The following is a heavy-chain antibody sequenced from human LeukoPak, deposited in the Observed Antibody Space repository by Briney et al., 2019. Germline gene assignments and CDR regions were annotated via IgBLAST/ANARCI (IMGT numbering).Heavy chain of an antibody. Sequence: GGSLRLSCAASGFTFSSYWMSWVRQAPGQGLEWVAVIWYDGSNKYYADSVKGRFTISRDNSKNTLYLQMNSLRAEDTAVYYCAREFYYDSSGYTLDYWGQGTLVTVSS. CDR2: IWYDGSNK. V-gene: IGHV3-33*08. CDR3: AREFYYDSSGYTLDY. D-gene: IGHD3-22*01. J-gene: IGHJ4*02. CDR1: GFTFSSYW.